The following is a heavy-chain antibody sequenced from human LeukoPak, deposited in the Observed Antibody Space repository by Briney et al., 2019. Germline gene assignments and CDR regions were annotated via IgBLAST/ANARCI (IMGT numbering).Heavy chain of an antibody. Sequence: PSETLSLTCTVSGGSISSGDYYWSWIRQHPGKGLEWIGYIYYSGSTYYNPSLKSRVTISVDTSKNQFSLKLSSVTAADTAVYYCARGSIAVHWFDPWGQGTLVTVSS. CDR1: GGSISSGDYY. V-gene: IGHV4-31*03. J-gene: IGHJ5*02. D-gene: IGHD6-19*01. CDR2: IYYSGST. CDR3: ARGSIAVHWFDP.